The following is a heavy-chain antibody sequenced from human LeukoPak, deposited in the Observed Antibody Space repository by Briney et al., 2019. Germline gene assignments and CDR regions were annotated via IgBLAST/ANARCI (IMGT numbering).Heavy chain of an antibody. J-gene: IGHJ5*02. Sequence: GGSLRLSCAASGFTFSSYEMNWVRQAPGKGLEWVSYISSGGSSVNYADSVKGRFTISRDNAKNSLYLQMNSLRAKDTAVYYCARESGGYNWFDPWGQGTLVTVSS. V-gene: IGHV3-48*03. CDR2: ISSGGSSV. CDR3: ARESGGYNWFDP. CDR1: GFTFSSYE. D-gene: IGHD4-23*01.